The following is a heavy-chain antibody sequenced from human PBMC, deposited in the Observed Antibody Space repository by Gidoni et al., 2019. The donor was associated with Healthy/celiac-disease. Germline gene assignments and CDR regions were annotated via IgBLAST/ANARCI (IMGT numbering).Heavy chain of an antibody. CDR3: AKVERITMIVVVTDAFDI. D-gene: IGHD3-22*01. J-gene: IGHJ3*02. Sequence: EVQLVESGGGLVQPGGSLRLSCAASGFTFSSYAMSWVRQAPGKGLEWVSAISGSGGSTYYADSVKGRFTISRDNSKNTLYLQMNSLRAEDTAVYYCAKVERITMIVVVTDAFDIWGQGTMVTVSS. V-gene: IGHV3-23*04. CDR1: GFTFSSYA. CDR2: ISGSGGST.